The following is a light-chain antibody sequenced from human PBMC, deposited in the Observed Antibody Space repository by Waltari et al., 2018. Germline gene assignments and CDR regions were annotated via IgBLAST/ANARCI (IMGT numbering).Light chain of an antibody. Sequence: QSALTQPASLSGSPGKSIPISCTGTRRAFGTYKRVSWYQQHPGKAPKLMIYAVSKRPSGVSDRFSGSKSGDMASLTISGLQPEDEAEYFCSSYAGSSKGVFGGGTKVTVL. V-gene: IGLV2-23*02. CDR3: SSYAGSSKGV. J-gene: IGLJ2*01. CDR2: AVS. CDR1: RRAFGTYKR.